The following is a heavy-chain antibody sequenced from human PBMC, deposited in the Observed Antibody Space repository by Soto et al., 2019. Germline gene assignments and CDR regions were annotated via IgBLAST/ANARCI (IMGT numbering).Heavy chain of an antibody. D-gene: IGHD4-17*01. Sequence: EVQLVESGGGLVQPGGSLRLSCAASGFTFTKAWMNWVRQAPGKGLEWVGRIKSNVDSGTANYAAPVKGRFTISRDDSKNTLYLQMNSLKTEDTAVYYCTTVYGDLYWGRGTLVTVSS. J-gene: IGHJ4*02. V-gene: IGHV3-15*07. CDR3: TTVYGDLY. CDR2: IKSNVDSGTA. CDR1: GFTFTKAW.